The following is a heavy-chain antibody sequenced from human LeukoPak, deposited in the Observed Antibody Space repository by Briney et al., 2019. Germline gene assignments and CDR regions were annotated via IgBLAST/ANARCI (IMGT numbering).Heavy chain of an antibody. Sequence: PSETLSLTXTVSGGSIRSYYWSWIRQPPGKGLEWIGYIYYSGSTNYNPSLKSRVTISVDTSKNQFSLKLSSVTAADTAVYYCARDRNTLGAFDIWGQGTMVTVSS. V-gene: IGHV4-59*01. CDR3: ARDRNTLGAFDI. CDR2: IYYSGST. D-gene: IGHD2-2*02. J-gene: IGHJ3*02. CDR1: GGSIRSYY.